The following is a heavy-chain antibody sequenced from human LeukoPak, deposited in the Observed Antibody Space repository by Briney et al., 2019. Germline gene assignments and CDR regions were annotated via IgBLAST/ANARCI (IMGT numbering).Heavy chain of an antibody. J-gene: IGHJ4*02. CDR2: IYSGGST. CDR3: VRAPDYYDSSGYLGY. V-gene: IGHV3-66*01. CDR1: GFTVSSNY. Sequence: PGGFLRLSCAASGFTVSSNYMSWVRQAPGKGLEWVSVIYSGGSTYYADSVKGRFTISRDNSKNTLYLQMNSLRAEDTAVYYCVRAPDYYDSSGYLGYWGQGTLVTVSS. D-gene: IGHD3-22*01.